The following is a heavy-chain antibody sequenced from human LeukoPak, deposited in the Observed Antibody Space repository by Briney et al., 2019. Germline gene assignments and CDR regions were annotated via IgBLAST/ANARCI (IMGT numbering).Heavy chain of an antibody. CDR2: IWYDGSNK. V-gene: IGHV3-33*08. CDR1: GFTFSSYA. D-gene: IGHD6-19*01. J-gene: IGHJ2*01. Sequence: GGSLRLSCAASGFTFSSYAMSWVRQAPGKGLEWVAVIWYDGSNKYYADSVKGRFTISRDNSKNTLYLQMNSLRAEDTAVYYCARDSDSQWLVRWYFDLWGRGTLVTVSS. CDR3: ARDSDSQWLVRWYFDL.